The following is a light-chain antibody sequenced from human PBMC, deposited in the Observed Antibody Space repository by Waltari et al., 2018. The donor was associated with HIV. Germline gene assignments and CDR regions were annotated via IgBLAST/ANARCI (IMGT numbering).Light chain of an antibody. CDR3: CSYAGSSTYV. V-gene: IGLV2-23*02. CDR2: EVS. CDR1: SSDVGRHNL. J-gene: IGLJ1*01. Sequence: QSALTQPASVSGSPGQSITISCTGTSSDVGRHNLVSWYQQHPGKAPKRMIYEVSKRPSGVSNRFSGSKAGNTASLTISGLQAEDEAEYYCCSYAGSSTYVFGTGTKVTVL.